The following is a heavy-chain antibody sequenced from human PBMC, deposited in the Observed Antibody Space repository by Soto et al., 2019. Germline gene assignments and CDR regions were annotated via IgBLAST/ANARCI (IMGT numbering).Heavy chain of an antibody. CDR3: ARDVFYYDSSGYQHYYYYGMDV. D-gene: IGHD3-22*01. J-gene: IGHJ6*02. CDR2: TYYRSKWYN. Sequence: SQTLSLTCAISGDSVSSNSAAWNWIRQSPSRGLEWLGRTYYRSKWYNDYAVSVKSRITINPDTSKNQFSLQLNSVTPEDTAVYYCARDVFYYDSSGYQHYYYYGMDVWGQGTTVTVSS. V-gene: IGHV6-1*01. CDR1: GDSVSSNSAA.